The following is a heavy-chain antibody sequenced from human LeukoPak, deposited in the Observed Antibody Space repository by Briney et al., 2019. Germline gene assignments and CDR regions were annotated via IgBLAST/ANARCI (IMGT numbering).Heavy chain of an antibody. CDR1: GGSFSGYY. Sequence: SETLSLTCAVYGGSFSGYYWTWIRQPPGKGLEWIGEIHYSGSATYNPSLKSRVTISVDTSKNQFSLKLSSVTAADTAVYYCARGPRITAAGQNYYYYGMDVWGQGTTVTVSS. CDR2: IHYSGSA. D-gene: IGHD6-13*01. CDR3: ARGPRITAAGQNYYYYGMDV. J-gene: IGHJ6*02. V-gene: IGHV4-34*01.